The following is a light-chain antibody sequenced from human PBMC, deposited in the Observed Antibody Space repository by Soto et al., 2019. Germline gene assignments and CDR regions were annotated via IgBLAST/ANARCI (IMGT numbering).Light chain of an antibody. Sequence: DIEMTQSPSTLSASLGDRVTITCRASQSVSSWLAWYQQKPGQAPKLLIYDASSMATGVPSRFSGSGSGTEFTLTISSLQPDDFAVYYCQQYNSYLYTFGQGTKLEIK. CDR2: DAS. V-gene: IGKV1-5*01. CDR3: QQYNSYLYT. J-gene: IGKJ2*01. CDR1: QSVSSW.